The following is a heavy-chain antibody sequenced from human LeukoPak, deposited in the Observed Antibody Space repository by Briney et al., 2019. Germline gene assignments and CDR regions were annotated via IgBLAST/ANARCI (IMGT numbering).Heavy chain of an antibody. Sequence: GGSLRLSCAASGFTVTSNYMNWVRQAPGKGLQWVSIINSGGSTYYADSVKGRFTVSRDNSKNTLYLQMNGLRAEDTAVYYCARGTRYYFDYWGQGTPDTVSS. CDR3: ARGTRYYFDY. CDR1: GFTVTSNY. CDR2: INSGGST. J-gene: IGHJ4*02. V-gene: IGHV3-53*01. D-gene: IGHD6-6*01.